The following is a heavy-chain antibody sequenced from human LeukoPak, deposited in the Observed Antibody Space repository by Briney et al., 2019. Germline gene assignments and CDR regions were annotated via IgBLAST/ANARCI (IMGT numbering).Heavy chain of an antibody. CDR1: GFTFSSSS. D-gene: IGHD3-22*01. V-gene: IGHV3-48*01. CDR2: ISSSSSTL. J-gene: IGHJ4*02. CDR3: ARARSGYYWDY. Sequence: GGSLRLSCAASGFTFSSSSMSWVRQAPGKGLEWVSYISSSSSTLYYADSVKGRFTNSSDNAKNSLYLQMNSLRAEDTAVYYCARARSGYYWDYWGQGTLVTVSS.